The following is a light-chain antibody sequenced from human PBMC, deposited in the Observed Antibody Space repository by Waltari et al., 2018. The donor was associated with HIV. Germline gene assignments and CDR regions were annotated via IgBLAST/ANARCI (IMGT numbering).Light chain of an antibody. J-gene: IGLJ1*01. CDR3: YSTDSSGYLFV. CDR2: EDT. Sequence: SYELTQPPSVSVSPGQTARITCSGDALAKKYAYWYQQKSGQAPVLVIYEDTKRPSGIPDRFSGSSSGAMATLTISGAQLEDEGDYYCYSTDSSGYLFVFGTGTKVTFL. CDR1: ALAKKY. V-gene: IGLV3-10*01.